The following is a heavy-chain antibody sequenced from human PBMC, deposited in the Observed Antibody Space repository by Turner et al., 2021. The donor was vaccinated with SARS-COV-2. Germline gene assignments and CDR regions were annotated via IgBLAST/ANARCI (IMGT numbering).Heavy chain of an antibody. CDR1: GFTFSSYG. CDR2: IWYEGSNK. J-gene: IGHJ4*02. V-gene: IGHV3-33*01. D-gene: IGHD5-12*01. CDR3: ARDGGYSGYAYFDY. Sequence: QVQLLESGGGVVLPGWSLRLSCAASGFTFSSYGMLWGRQAPGKGLEWVEVIWYEGSNKDYADSVKGRFTIARDNSKNTLYLQMNSLRAEDTAGYYCARDGGYSGYAYFDYWGQGTLVTVSS.